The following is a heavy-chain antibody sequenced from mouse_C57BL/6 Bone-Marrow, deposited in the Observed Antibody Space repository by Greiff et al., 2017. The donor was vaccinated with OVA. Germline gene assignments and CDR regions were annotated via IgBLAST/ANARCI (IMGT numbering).Heavy chain of an antibody. Sequence: QVQLQQSGAELARPGASVKLSCKASGYTFTSYGISWVKQRTGRGLEWIGEIYPRSGNTYYNEKFKGKATLTVAKASSTAYMELRSLTSVDYAVYFCAGGDYDGDWGQGTTLTVSS. CDR3: AGGDYDGD. CDR2: IYPRSGNT. V-gene: IGHV1-81*01. D-gene: IGHD2-4*01. CDR1: GYTFTSYG. J-gene: IGHJ2*01.